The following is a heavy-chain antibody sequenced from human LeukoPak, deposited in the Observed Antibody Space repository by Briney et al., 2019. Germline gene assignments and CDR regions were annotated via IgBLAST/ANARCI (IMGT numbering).Heavy chain of an antibody. V-gene: IGHV5-51*01. CDR1: GYRFTSYW. D-gene: IGHD4-23*01. J-gene: IGHJ4*02. CDR2: IYPGDSDT. CDR3: ARQHDFGGNAPYY. Sequence: GESLKISCKGSGYRFTSYWIGWVRQMPGKGLEWMGIIYPGDSDTRYSPSFQGHVTISADKSITTAYLQWSSLKASDTAMYYCARQHDFGGNAPYYWGQGTLVTVSS.